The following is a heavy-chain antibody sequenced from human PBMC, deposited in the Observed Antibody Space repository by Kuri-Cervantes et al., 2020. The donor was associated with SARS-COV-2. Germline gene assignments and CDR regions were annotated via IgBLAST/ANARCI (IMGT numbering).Heavy chain of an antibody. CDR3: ARTRGMDV. CDR2: IWYDGSNK. V-gene: IGHV3-33*01. J-gene: IGHJ6*02. Sequence: GESLKISCAASGFTFSSYGMHWVRQAPGKGLEWVAVIWYDGSNKYYADSVKGRFTVSRDNDKNTLYLQMDSLRADDTAVYYCARTRGMDVWGQGPTVTVSS. D-gene: IGHD2-2*01. CDR1: GFTFSSYG.